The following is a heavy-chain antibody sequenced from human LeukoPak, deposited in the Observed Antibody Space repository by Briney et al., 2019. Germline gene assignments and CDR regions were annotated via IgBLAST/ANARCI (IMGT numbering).Heavy chain of an antibody. Sequence: GGSLRLSCAASGFTFRSFWMSWVRQAPGKGLEWVANIKQDGTEKYYVDSVKGRFTISRDNAKNSLYLQMNSLSAEDTAVYYCARGSATADWGQGTLVTVSS. CDR1: GFTFRSFW. CDR3: ARGSATAD. V-gene: IGHV3-7*04. CDR2: IKQDGTEK. J-gene: IGHJ4*02.